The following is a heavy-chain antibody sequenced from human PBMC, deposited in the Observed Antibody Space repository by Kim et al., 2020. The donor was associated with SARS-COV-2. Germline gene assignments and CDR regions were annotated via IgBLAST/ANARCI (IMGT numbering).Heavy chain of an antibody. Sequence: GTTDYAAPVKGRFTISRDDSKNTLYLQMNSLKTEDTAVYYCTTLWFTPDYWGQGTLVTVSS. J-gene: IGHJ4*02. D-gene: IGHD3-10*01. V-gene: IGHV3-15*01. CDR2: GTT. CDR3: TTLWFTPDY.